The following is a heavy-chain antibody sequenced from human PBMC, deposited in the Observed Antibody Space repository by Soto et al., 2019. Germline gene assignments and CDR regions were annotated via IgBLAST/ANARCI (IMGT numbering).Heavy chain of an antibody. Sequence: GASVKVSCKASGYTFTSYYMHWVRQAPGQGLEWMGWISANNGNTNYAQKLQGRVTMTTDTSTSTAYMELRSLRSDDTAVYYCARNGNAGSLYYYYMDVWGKGTTVTVSS. CDR3: ARNGNAGSLYYYYMDV. D-gene: IGHD1-1*01. CDR1: GYTFTSYY. J-gene: IGHJ6*03. V-gene: IGHV1-18*04. CDR2: ISANNGNT.